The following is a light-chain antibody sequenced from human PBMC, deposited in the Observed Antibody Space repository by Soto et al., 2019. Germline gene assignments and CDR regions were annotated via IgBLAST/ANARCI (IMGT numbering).Light chain of an antibody. CDR1: QSVSNNF. CDR2: GAS. V-gene: IGKV3-20*01. Sequence: EIVLTQSPGTLSLSPGERATLSCRASQSVSNNFLAWYQQKPGQPPRLLIYGASSRATGIPDRFSGSGSGTDFTLTISRLEPEDFAVYYCQQYGSTTYTFGQGTELVIK. J-gene: IGKJ2*01. CDR3: QQYGSTTYT.